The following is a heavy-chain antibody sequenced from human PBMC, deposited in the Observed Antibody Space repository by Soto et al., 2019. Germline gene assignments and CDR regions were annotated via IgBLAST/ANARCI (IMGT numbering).Heavy chain of an antibody. CDR3: ARDLVAVAGTSAYYYYYMDV. V-gene: IGHV1-3*01. J-gene: IGHJ6*03. CDR1: GYTFTSYA. CDR2: INAGNGNT. Sequence: QVQLVQSGAEVQKPGASVKVSCKASGYTFTSYAMHWVRQAPGQRLEWMGWINAGNGNTKYSQKFQGRVTITRDTSASTAYMELSSLRSEDTAVYYCARDLVAVAGTSAYYYYYMDVWGKGTTVTVSS. D-gene: IGHD6-19*01.